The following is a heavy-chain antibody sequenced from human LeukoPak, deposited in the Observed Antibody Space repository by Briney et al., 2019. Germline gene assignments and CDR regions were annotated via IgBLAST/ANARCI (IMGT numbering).Heavy chain of an antibody. V-gene: IGHV3-23*01. CDR1: GFTFSTFA. Sequence: GGSLRLSCAASGFTFSTFAMSWVRQAPGKGLEWVSVISGSGGTTYYADSGQGRFTISRDNSQNTLYLQMNSLRAEDTAVYYCAKYIGSGFSFEHWGQGTLVAVSS. CDR3: AKYIGSGFSFEH. D-gene: IGHD2-15*01. CDR2: ISGSGGTT. J-gene: IGHJ4*02.